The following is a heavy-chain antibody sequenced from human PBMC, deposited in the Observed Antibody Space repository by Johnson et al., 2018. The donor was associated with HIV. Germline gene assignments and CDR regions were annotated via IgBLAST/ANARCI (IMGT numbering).Heavy chain of an antibody. Sequence: VQLVESGGGVVRPGGSLRLSCAASGFTFDDYGMSWVRQTPGKGLEWVSRIIRDATTAIYADSVKGRFTISRDNAKNTLYLQMDSLRAEDTAVYYCAKEGRGGAFDIWGQWTMVTVSS. CDR1: GFTFDDYG. CDR2: IIRDATTA. CDR3: AKEGRGGAFDI. J-gene: IGHJ3*02. D-gene: IGHD2-15*01. V-gene: IGHV3-20*04.